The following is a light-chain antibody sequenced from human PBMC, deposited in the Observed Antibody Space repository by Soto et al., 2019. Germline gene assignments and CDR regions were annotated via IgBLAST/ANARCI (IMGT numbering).Light chain of an antibody. CDR2: GAS. CDR3: QPYGSLSWT. J-gene: IGKJ1*01. CDR1: QSVSGN. V-gene: IGKV3-20*01. Sequence: IVTTQSPATLCVSPGERATLSCRASQSVSGNLAWYQQKPGQAPRIIIFGASGRATGITDRFSGSGSGTDFTLTISRLEPEDFAVYYCQPYGSLSWTVGPGTQVDIK.